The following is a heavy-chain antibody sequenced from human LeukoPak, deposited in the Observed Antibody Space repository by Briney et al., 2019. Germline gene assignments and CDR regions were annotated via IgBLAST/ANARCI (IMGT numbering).Heavy chain of an antibody. D-gene: IGHD3-22*01. CDR1: GFTFSSYC. Sequence: GGSLRLSCVASGFTFSSYCMTWVRQAPGKGLEWVANINTDGSIIYYVDYVKRRFHISRDNAKKSLYLQMNGLIAEDTAVYDCAREIRRFTYYYDSSGHDDGFDIWVQGTMVSVSS. CDR3: AREIRRFTYYYDSSGHDDGFDI. CDR2: INTDGSII. V-gene: IGHV3-7*01. J-gene: IGHJ3*02.